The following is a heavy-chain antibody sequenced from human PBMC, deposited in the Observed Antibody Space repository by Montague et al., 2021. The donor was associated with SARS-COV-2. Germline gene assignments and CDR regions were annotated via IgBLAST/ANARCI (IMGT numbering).Heavy chain of an antibody. D-gene: IGHD3-10*01. CDR3: ARQTTLLRGRAPPGV. Sequence: SETLSLTCTVSGGSISSTAYYWGWIRQPPGKGLEWIGSIYYTVNTYYNPSLKSRVTISVDASKNQFSLTLSSVSAADTAVHYCARQTTLLRGRAPPGVWGQGTTVTVSS. V-gene: IGHV4-39*01. CDR1: GGSISSTAYY. CDR2: IYYTVNT. J-gene: IGHJ6*02.